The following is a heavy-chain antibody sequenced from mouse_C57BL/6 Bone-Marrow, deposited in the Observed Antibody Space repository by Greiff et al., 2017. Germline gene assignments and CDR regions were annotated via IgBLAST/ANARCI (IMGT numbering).Heavy chain of an antibody. Sequence: EVQLVESGGGLVQPKGSLKLSCAASGFSFNTYAMNWVRQAPGKGLEWVARIRSKSNNYATYYADSVKDRFTISRDDSESMLYLQMNNLKAEDTAMYYCGRLTGLYDAWDYWGQGTPVTVSA. V-gene: IGHV10-1*01. CDR3: GRLTGLYDAWDY. J-gene: IGHJ4*01. CDR1: GFSFNTYA. D-gene: IGHD4-1*01. CDR2: IRSKSNNYAT.